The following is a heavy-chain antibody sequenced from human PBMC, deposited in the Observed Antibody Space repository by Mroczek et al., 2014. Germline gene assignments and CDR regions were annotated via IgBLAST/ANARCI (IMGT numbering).Heavy chain of an antibody. Sequence: QVQLVESGAEVKKPGASVKVSCKASGYTFTGYYMHWVRQAPGQGLEWMGWINPNSGGTNYAQKFQGRVTMTRDTSISTAYMELSRLRSDDTAVYYCARVITIFGVVNDSIPDDFSGLNAFDIWAKGQWSPSLQ. D-gene: IGHD3-3*01. J-gene: IGHJ3*02. CDR1: GYTFTGYY. V-gene: IGHV1-2*02. CDR3: ARVITIFGVVNDSIPDDFSGLNAFDI. CDR2: INPNSGGT.